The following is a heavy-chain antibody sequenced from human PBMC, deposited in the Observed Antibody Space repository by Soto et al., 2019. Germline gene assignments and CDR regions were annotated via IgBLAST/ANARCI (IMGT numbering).Heavy chain of an antibody. CDR3: ARDRPRVVGGAAIYDGMDV. Sequence: QVQLVQSGAEVKRPGSSVKVSCKASGGTLRDNSISWVRQAPGQGLEWMGGIIPVINTATYAQKFQARVTITAEESTSTVYMELISLASDDMAVYYCARDRPRVVGGAAIYDGMDVGGQGTAVGVSS. D-gene: IGHD3-10*01. J-gene: IGHJ6*02. V-gene: IGHV1-69*01. CDR1: GGTLRDNS. CDR2: IIPVINTA.